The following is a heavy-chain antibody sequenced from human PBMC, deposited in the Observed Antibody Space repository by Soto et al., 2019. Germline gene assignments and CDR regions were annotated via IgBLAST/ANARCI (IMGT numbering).Heavy chain of an antibody. CDR2: ILPIFGTA. V-gene: IGHV1-69*13. D-gene: IGHD3-10*01. J-gene: IGHJ6*02. CDR1: GGTFSSDA. CDR3: ARDPLRDRSLLMVRGVSTPGYYYGMDV. Sequence: SVKVSCKASGGTFSSDAISWVRQAPGQGLEWMGGILPIFGTANYAQKFQGRGTITADESTSTAYMELSSLRSEDTAVYYCARDPLRDRSLLMVRGVSTPGYYYGMDVWGQGTTVTVSS.